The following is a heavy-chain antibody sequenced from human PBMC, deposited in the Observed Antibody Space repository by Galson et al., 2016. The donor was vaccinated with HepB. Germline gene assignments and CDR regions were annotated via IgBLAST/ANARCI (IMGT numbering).Heavy chain of an antibody. Sequence: SLRLSCAASGFTFSSYAMSWVRQAPGKGLKWVSAISGSGTSTYYADSVKGRFTISRDKSRNTLYLQMNSLRAEDTAVYYCAKAHPFNDYYYYFYMDVWGNGTTVTVSS. D-gene: IGHD2-8*01. CDR3: AKAHPFNDYYYYFYMDV. CDR2: ISGSGTST. CDR1: GFTFSSYA. V-gene: IGHV3-23*01. J-gene: IGHJ6*03.